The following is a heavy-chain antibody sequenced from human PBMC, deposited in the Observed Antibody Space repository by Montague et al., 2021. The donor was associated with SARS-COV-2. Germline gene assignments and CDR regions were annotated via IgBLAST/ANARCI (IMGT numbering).Heavy chain of an antibody. D-gene: IGHD3-3*01. CDR2: IYYSGST. CDR3: ARDQTVLEWIWYGMDV. V-gene: IGHV4-59*12. CDR1: GGSISSYY. J-gene: IGHJ6*02. Sequence: SETLSLTCTVSGGSISSYYWSWIRQPPGKGLEWIGYIYYSGSTNXNPSLKSRVAISVDTSKNQFSLYLTSVTAADAAVYYCARDQTVLEWIWYGMDVWGPGTTVPVSS.